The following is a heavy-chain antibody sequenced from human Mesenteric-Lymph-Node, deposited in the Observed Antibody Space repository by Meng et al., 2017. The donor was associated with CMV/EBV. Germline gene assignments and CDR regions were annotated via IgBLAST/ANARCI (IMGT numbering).Heavy chain of an antibody. CDR2: FVPSVCFE. Sequence: GYCSGFTSCSTSLGSRWVRQAPGWRVRFVPSVCFENYNPSFPGQVTSSANKSTSTAYLLVSILKASDTAMYSCARDYASVWPYYDHWGQGTLVTVSS. D-gene: IGHD6-19*01. CDR1: CSGFTSCS. J-gene: IGHJ4*02. V-gene: IGHV5-10-1*04. CDR3: ARDYASVWPYYDH.